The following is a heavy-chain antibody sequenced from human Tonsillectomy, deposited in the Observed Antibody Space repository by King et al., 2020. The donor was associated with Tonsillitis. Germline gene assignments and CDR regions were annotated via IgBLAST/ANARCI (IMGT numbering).Heavy chain of an antibody. Sequence: VQLVESGGGLVQPGGSLRLSCAASGFTFSSYWMSWVRQAPGKGLEWVANIKQDGSDKYYVDSVKGRFTISRDNAKNSLYLQMNSLRAEDTAVYYCARGAHYDSSGFYYLYWGQGTLVTVPS. V-gene: IGHV3-7*04. J-gene: IGHJ4*02. D-gene: IGHD3-22*01. CDR1: GFTFSSYW. CDR3: ARGAHYDSSGFYYLY. CDR2: IKQDGSDK.